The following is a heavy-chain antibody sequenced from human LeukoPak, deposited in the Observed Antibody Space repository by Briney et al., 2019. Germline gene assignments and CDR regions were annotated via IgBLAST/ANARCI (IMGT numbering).Heavy chain of an antibody. J-gene: IGHJ4*02. CDR3: ARDGYCSSTGCSAYFFDS. CDR2: ISYDGSNE. V-gene: IGHV3-30-3*01. Sequence: GGSLRLSCAASGFTFSSYAMHWVRQAPGKGLEWVAAISYDGSNEYYADSVKGRFTISRDNSKNTLYLQLNSLRPEDTALYYCARDGYCSSTGCSAYFFDSWGQGTLVTVSS. D-gene: IGHD2-2*03. CDR1: GFTFSSYA.